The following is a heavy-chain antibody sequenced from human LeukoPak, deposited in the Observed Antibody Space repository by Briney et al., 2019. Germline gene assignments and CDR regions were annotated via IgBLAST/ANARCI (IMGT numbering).Heavy chain of an antibody. V-gene: IGHV4-30-4*08. CDR3: ARGARYCSSTSCYKYYFDY. CDR1: GGSISSGDYY. D-gene: IGHD2-2*02. J-gene: IGHJ4*02. Sequence: SQTLSLTXTVSGGSISSGDYYWSWIRQPPGKGLEWIGYIYYSGSTYYNPSLKSRVTISVDTSKNQFSLKLSSVTAADTAVYYCARGARYCSSTSCYKYYFDYWGQGTLVTVSS. CDR2: IYYSGST.